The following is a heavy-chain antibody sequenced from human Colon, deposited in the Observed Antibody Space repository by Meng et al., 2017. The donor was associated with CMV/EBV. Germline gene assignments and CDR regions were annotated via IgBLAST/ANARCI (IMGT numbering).Heavy chain of an antibody. CDR2: AYHRSKWYF. Sequence: SQTLSLTRAISGDSVSTNSAAWHWIRQSPSRGLEWLGRAYHRSKWYFDYTASVKSRMTIDPDTSKIQFSLQLNSVTPDDTAVYFCARGRNNDGNYYVFDFWGQGSLVTVSS. D-gene: IGHD3-10*02. V-gene: IGHV6-1*01. CDR1: GDSVSTNSAA. J-gene: IGHJ4*02. CDR3: ARGRNNDGNYYVFDF.